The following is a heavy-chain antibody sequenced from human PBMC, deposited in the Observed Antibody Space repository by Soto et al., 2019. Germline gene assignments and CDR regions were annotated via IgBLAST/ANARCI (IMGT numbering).Heavy chain of an antibody. Sequence: QITLKESGRTLVKPTQTLTLTCTFSGFSLSTSGVGVGWIRQPPGKALEWLALIYWDDDKRYSPSLKSRLTITKDTSKNQVVLTMTNMDPVDTATYYCARRPETNYYYGMDVWGQGTTVTVSS. V-gene: IGHV2-5*02. CDR2: IYWDDDK. D-gene: IGHD1-7*01. J-gene: IGHJ6*02. CDR1: GFSLSTSGVG. CDR3: ARRPETNYYYGMDV.